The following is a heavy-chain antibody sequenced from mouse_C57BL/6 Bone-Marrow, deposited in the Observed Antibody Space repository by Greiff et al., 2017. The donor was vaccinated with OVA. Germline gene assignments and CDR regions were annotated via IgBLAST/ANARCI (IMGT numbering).Heavy chain of an antibody. CDR3: ARGGNYVLRVYFDY. CDR1: GYTFTSYW. J-gene: IGHJ2*01. Sequence: QVQLQQPGAELVKPGASVKLSCKASGYTFTSYWMHWVKQRPGQGLEWIGMIHPNSGSTNYNEKFKSKATLTVEQSSSTAYLQLSSLTSADSAVYYCARGGNYVLRVYFDYWGQGTTLTVSS. CDR2: IHPNSGST. D-gene: IGHD2-1*01. V-gene: IGHV1-64*01.